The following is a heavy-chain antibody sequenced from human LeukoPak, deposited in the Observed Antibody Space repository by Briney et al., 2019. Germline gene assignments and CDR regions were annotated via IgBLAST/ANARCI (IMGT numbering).Heavy chain of an antibody. CDR2: ISSNGGST. Sequence: GGSLRLSCAASGFTFSSYAMHWVRQAPGKGLEYVSAISSNGGSTYYANSVKGRFTISRDNSKNTLYLQMGSLRAEDMAVYYCAISGTVDYWGQGTLVTVSS. V-gene: IGHV3-64*01. CDR1: GFTFSSYA. CDR3: AISGTVDY. J-gene: IGHJ4*02. D-gene: IGHD5-12*01.